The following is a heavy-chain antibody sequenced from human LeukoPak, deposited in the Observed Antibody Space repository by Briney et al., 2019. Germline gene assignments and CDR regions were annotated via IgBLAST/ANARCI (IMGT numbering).Heavy chain of an antibody. CDR1: GGTFSSYA. CDR2: IIPIFGTA. Sequence: GASVKVSCKASGGTFSSYAISWVRQAPGQGLEWMGGIIPIFGTANYAQKFQGRVTITADKSTSTAYMELSSLRSEDTAVYYCARGRDTAIPDIDYWGQGTLVTVSS. J-gene: IGHJ4*02. CDR3: ARGRDTAIPDIDY. D-gene: IGHD5-18*01. V-gene: IGHV1-69*06.